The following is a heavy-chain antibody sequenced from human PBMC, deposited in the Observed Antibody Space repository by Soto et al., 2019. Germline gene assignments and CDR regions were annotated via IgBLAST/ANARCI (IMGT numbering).Heavy chain of an antibody. CDR2: ISGSGGVT. D-gene: IGHD3-10*01. CDR1: GFTFKNYD. J-gene: IGHJ4*02. Sequence: EVELLESGGGLVQPGGSLRLSCVASGFTFKNYDMRWIRQAPGKGLEWVSGISGSGGVTYYADSVKGRFTISRDNSKNTLYLQMNSRIVDDTAIYYCAKNRQLRSYYESPGHYDNWGQGTLVTVSS. V-gene: IGHV3-23*01. CDR3: AKNRQLRSYYESPGHYDN.